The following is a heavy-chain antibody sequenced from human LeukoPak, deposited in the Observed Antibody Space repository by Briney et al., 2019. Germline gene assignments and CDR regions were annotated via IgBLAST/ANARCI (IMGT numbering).Heavy chain of an antibody. D-gene: IGHD3-10*02. CDR1: GGSFSGYY. J-gene: IGHJ3*02. CDR2: INHSGST. CDR3: ARGLTMSHDAFDI. V-gene: IGHV4-34*01. Sequence: SETLSLTCAVYGGSFSGYYRSWIRQPPGKGLEWIGEINHSGSTNYNPSLKSRVTISVDTSKNQFSLKLSSVTAADTAVYYCARGLTMSHDAFDIWGQGTMVTVSS.